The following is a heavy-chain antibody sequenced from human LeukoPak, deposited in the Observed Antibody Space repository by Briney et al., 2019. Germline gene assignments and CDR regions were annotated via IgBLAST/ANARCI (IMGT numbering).Heavy chain of an antibody. CDR2: IRYDGSNK. J-gene: IGHJ5*02. Sequence: HPGGSLRLSRAASGFTFSNYGMHWVRQAPGKGLEGGAFIRYDGSNKYYADSVKGRFTISRDNAKNTLTLQMNSLRAEDTAVYYCARDLGQYYYTSDNWFDPWGQGTLVTVSS. CDR3: ARDLGQYYYTSDNWFDP. D-gene: IGHD3-3*01. V-gene: IGHV3-30*02. CDR1: GFTFSNYG.